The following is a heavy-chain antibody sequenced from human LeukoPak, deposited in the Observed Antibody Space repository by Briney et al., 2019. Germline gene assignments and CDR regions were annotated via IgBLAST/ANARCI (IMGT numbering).Heavy chain of an antibody. V-gene: IGHV4-39*01. D-gene: IGHD3-10*01. CDR3: ARHIRSGSYYRSHYYYYYMDI. CDR2: IYYSGST. Sequence: SETLSLTCTVSGGSISSSSYYWGWIRQPPGKGLEWIGRIYYSGSTYYNPSLKSRVTISVDTSKNQFSLKLSSVTAADTAVYYCARHIRSGSYYRSHYYYYYMDIWGKGTTVTVSS. J-gene: IGHJ6*03. CDR1: GGSISSSSYY.